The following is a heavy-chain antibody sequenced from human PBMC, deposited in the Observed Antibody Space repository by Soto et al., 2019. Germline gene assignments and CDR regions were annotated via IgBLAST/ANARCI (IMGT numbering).Heavy chain of an antibody. D-gene: IGHD5-12*01. V-gene: IGHV1-3*01. J-gene: IGHJ6*03. CDR3: ASSLSGPPYYMDV. CDR1: GYTFTSYA. Sequence: GASVKVSCKASGYTFTSYAMHWVRQAPGQRLEWMGWINAGNCNTKYSQKFQGRVTITRDTSASTAYMELSSLRFEDTAVYYCASSLSGPPYYMDVWGKGTTVTVSS. CDR2: INAGNCNT.